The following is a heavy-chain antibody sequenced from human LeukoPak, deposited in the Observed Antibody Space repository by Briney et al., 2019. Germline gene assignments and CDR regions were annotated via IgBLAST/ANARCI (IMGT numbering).Heavy chain of an antibody. D-gene: IGHD3-16*01. CDR2: IYYSGST. Sequence: WVRQPPGKGLEWIGSIYYSGSTYYNPSLKSRVTISVDTSKNQFSLKLSSVTAADTAVYYCARARGRFGGWFDPWGQGTLVTVSS. J-gene: IGHJ5*02. CDR3: ARARGRFGGWFDP. V-gene: IGHV4-39*07.